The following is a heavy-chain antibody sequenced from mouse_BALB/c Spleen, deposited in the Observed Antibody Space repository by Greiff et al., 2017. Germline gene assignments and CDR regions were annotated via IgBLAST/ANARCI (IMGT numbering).Heavy chain of an antibody. V-gene: IGHV5-12-1*01. J-gene: IGHJ4*01. CDR2: ISSGGGST. D-gene: IGHD2-1*01. Sequence: EVKLVESGGGLVKPGGSLKLSCAASGFAFSSYDMSWVRQTPEKRLEWVAYISSGGGSTYYPDTVKGRFTISRDNAKNTLYLQMSSLKSEDTAMYYCAGGKPYYYAMDYWGQGTSVTVSS. CDR3: AGGKPYYYAMDY. CDR1: GFAFSSYD.